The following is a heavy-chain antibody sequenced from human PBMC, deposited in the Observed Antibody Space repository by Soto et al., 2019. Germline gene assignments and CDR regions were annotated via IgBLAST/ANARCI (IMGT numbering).Heavy chain of an antibody. CDR1: GYTFSSYY. V-gene: IGHV1-46*01. J-gene: IGHJ3*02. Sequence: ASVKVSGKASGYTFSSYYMHCVRQSPLQGLEWVGLINPGTGATTYAQKFQGRATMTSDTSTSTVYMELRSLTSEDTAVYYCARDHIAAADTYALDIWGQGTMVT. CDR2: INPGTGAT. CDR3: ARDHIAAADTYALDI. D-gene: IGHD6-25*01.